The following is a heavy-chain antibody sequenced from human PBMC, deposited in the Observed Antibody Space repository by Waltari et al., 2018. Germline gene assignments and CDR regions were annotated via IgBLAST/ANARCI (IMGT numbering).Heavy chain of an antibody. CDR2: IYYSGGT. D-gene: IGHD1-26*01. Sequence: QVQLQESGPGLVKPSETLSLTCTVSGGSVSSGSYYWSWIRQPPGKGLEWIGYIYYSGGTNYTPSLKSRVTISVDTSKNQFSLKLSSVTAADTAVYYWAREPAGGYLPFDYWGQGTLVTVSS. V-gene: IGHV4-61*01. CDR1: GGSVSSGSYY. CDR3: AREPAGGYLPFDY. J-gene: IGHJ4*02.